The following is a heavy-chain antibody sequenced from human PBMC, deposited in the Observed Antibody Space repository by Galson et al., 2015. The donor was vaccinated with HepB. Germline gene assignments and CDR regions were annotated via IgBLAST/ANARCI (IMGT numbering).Heavy chain of an antibody. J-gene: IGHJ4*02. CDR2: ISYDGSNK. CDR3: AREKTWQLYYFDY. V-gene: IGHV3-30-3*01. CDR1: GFTSSSYA. Sequence: LRLSCAASGFTSSSYAMHWVRQAPGKGLEWVAVISYDGSNKYYADSVKGRFTISRDNSKNTLYLQMNSLRAEDTAVYYCAREKTWQLYYFDYWGQGTLVTVSS. D-gene: IGHD6-13*01.